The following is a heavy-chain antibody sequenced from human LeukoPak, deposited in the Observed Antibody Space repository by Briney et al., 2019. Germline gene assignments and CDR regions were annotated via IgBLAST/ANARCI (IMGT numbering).Heavy chain of an antibody. CDR3: ARRSARTGVGWAFDI. CDR2: IYYSGST. Sequence: SETLSLTCTVSGGSISSYYWSWIRQPPGKGLEWIGYIYYSGSTNYNPSLKSRVTISVDTSKNQFSLKLSSVTAADTAVYYCARRSARTGVGWAFDIWGQGTMVTVSS. V-gene: IGHV4-59*08. CDR1: GGSISSYY. J-gene: IGHJ3*02. D-gene: IGHD7-27*01.